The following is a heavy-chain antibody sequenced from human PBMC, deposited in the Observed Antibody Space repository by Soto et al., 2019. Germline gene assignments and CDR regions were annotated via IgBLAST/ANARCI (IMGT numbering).Heavy chain of an antibody. D-gene: IGHD5-12*01. V-gene: IGHV4-34*01. J-gene: IGHJ3*02. Sequence: QVQLQQWGAGLLKPSETLSLTCAVYGGSFSGYYWSWIRQPPGKGLEWIGEINHSGSTNYNPSLKSRVTISVDTAKNQFSLKLSSVTAADTAVYCCARHTRLRNAFDIWGQGTMVTVSS. CDR2: INHSGST. CDR1: GGSFSGYY. CDR3: ARHTRLRNAFDI.